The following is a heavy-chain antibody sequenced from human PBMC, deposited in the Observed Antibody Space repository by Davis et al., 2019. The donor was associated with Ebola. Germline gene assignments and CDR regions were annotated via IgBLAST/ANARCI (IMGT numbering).Heavy chain of an antibody. CDR3: TTDFVPILTGYYGYYYGMDV. Sequence: GESLKISCAASGFTFSNAWMNWVRQAPGKGLEWVGRIKSKTDGGTTDYAAPVKGRFTISRDDSKNTLYLQMNSLKTEDTAVYYCTTDFVPILTGYYGYYYGMDVWGQGTTVTVSS. V-gene: IGHV3-15*07. CDR1: GFTFSNAW. J-gene: IGHJ6*02. CDR2: IKSKTDGGTT. D-gene: IGHD3-9*01.